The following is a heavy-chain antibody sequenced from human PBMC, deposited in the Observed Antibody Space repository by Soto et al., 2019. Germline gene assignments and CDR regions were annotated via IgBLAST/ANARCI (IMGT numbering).Heavy chain of an antibody. CDR2: ISGSAGST. CDR1: GFTFNNYA. CDR3: AKAGGAAGTVAYFDY. Sequence: DVQLLEPGGGLVQPGGSLRLSCAASGFTFNNYAINWVRQSPGKGLEWVSVISGSAGSTYYADSVKGRFTITRDNSKNTLYLQMSSLRAEDTAVYYCAKAGGAAGTVAYFDYWGQGTLVTVSS. V-gene: IGHV3-23*01. D-gene: IGHD6-13*01. J-gene: IGHJ4*02.